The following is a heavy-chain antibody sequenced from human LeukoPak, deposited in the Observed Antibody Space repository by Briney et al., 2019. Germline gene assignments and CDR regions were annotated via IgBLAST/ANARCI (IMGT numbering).Heavy chain of an antibody. CDR2: IYRDGTM. CDR3: ARASDPWLQLT. D-gene: IGHD5-24*01. V-gene: IGHV3-53*01. CDR1: GFSVSNNY. Sequence: GGSLRLSCAASGFSVSNNYMTWVRQAPGKGLEWVSLIYRDGTMYSADSVKGRFTISRDNSKNTVFLQMNSLRAEDTAVYYCARASDPWLQLTWGQGTLVTVSS. J-gene: IGHJ5*02.